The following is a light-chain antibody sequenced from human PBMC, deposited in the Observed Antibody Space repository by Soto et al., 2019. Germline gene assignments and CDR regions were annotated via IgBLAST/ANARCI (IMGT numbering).Light chain of an antibody. CDR2: AAS. V-gene: IGKV1-27*01. Sequence: DIQMTQSPTSLSASVGDRVTITCRASQGIRNFVAWYQQKPGKAPKLLIYAASTLQSGVPSRFSGSGSGTDFTPTINRLQPEDVATYSGQKYSSVPVFGPGTKVEIK. CDR1: QGIRNF. CDR3: QKYSSVPV. J-gene: IGKJ3*01.